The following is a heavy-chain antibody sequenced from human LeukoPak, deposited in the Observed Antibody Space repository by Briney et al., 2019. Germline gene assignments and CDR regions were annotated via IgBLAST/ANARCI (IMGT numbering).Heavy chain of an antibody. CDR3: ARGFWSGPSGWGVAFDL. V-gene: IGHV3-69-1*01. CDR2: ISSTGSV. J-gene: IGHJ3*01. D-gene: IGHD3-3*01. CDR1: GFTFSAHS. Sequence: GGSLRLSCAGSGFTFSAHSMNWVRQAPGRPPEWLSYISSTGSVYYVPSVQGRFAISRDNARDSLFLQMSGLRGEDTAVYYCARGFWSGPSGWGVAFDLWGQGTMVTVSS.